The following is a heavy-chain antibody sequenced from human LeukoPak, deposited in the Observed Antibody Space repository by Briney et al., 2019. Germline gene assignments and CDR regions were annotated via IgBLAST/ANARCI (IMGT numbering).Heavy chain of an antibody. J-gene: IGHJ3*02. CDR1: GYTLTESS. V-gene: IGHV1-24*01. CDR3: ATAVDIVATKRRAAFDI. D-gene: IGHD5-12*01. CDR2: FDPEDGET. Sequence: ASVKVSCKVSGYTLTESSMHWVRQAPGKGLEWMGGFDPEDGETIYAQKFQGRVTMTEDTSTDTAYMELSSLRSEDTAVYYCATAVDIVATKRRAAFDIWGQGTMVTVSS.